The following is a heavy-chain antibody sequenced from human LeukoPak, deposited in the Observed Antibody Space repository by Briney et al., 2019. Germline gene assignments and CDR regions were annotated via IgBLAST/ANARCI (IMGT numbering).Heavy chain of an antibody. V-gene: IGHV4-61*02. D-gene: IGHD3-10*01. CDR1: GGSISSGSYY. CDR3: ARQRSYYYGSGSYYNVYWFDP. CDR2: IYTSGST. Sequence: SQTLSLTCTVSGGSISSGSYYWSWIRQPAGKGLEWIGRIYTSGSTNYNPSLKSRVTISVDTSKNQFSLKLSSVTAADTAVYYCARQRSYYYGSGSYYNVYWFDPWGQGTLVTVSS. J-gene: IGHJ5*02.